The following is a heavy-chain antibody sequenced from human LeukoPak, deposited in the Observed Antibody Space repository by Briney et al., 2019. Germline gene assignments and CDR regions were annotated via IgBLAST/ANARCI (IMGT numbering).Heavy chain of an antibody. D-gene: IGHD2-15*01. CDR1: GYTFTSYD. J-gene: IGHJ4*02. CDR2: MNPNSGNT. Sequence: GASVKVSCKASGYTFTSYDINWVRQATGQGLEWMGWMNPNSGNTGYAQKFQGRVTMTRNTSISTAYMELSSLRSEDTAVYYCARGYCSGGSCYWLFDYWGQGTLVTVSS. CDR3: ARGYCSGGSCYWLFDY. V-gene: IGHV1-8*02.